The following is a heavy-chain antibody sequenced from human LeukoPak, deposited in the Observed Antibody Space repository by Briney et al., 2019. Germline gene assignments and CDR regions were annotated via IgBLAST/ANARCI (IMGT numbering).Heavy chain of an antibody. Sequence: GGSLRLSCAASGFTFSSYGMSWVRQTPGKGLEWVSRVSASGGRTYYADSVKGRFTISRDNSKNTMSLQMNNLRADNTAVYYCAKSYASGSFYDYWGQGTLVTVSS. D-gene: IGHD3-10*01. J-gene: IGHJ4*02. CDR1: GFTFSSYG. CDR2: VSASGGRT. CDR3: AKSYASGSFYDY. V-gene: IGHV3-23*01.